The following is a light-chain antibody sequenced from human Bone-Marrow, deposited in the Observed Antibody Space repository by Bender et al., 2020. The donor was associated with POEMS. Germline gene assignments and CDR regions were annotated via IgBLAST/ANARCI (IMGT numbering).Light chain of an antibody. Sequence: SYELTQPPSVSVSPGQTASITCSGDKLGDKYVCWYQQKPSQSPVLVMYQDAKRPSGIPERFSGSNSGNTATLTISGTQASDEADYYCQAWDNSTALFGGGTKLTVL. CDR1: KLGDKY. J-gene: IGLJ2*01. CDR2: QDA. CDR3: QAWDNSTAL. V-gene: IGLV3-1*01.